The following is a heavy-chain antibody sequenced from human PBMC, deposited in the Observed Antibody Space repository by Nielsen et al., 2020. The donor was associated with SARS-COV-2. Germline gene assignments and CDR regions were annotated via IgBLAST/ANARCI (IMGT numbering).Heavy chain of an antibody. Sequence: VKVSCKASGYTFTSYDINWVRQATGQGLEWMGWMNPNSGNTGYAQKFQGRVTMTRNTSISTAYMELSSLRSEDTAVYYCARAKRGGYYYYYGMDVWGQGTTVTVSS. CDR1: GYTFTSYD. D-gene: IGHD6-13*01. V-gene: IGHV1-8*01. CDR3: ARAKRGGYYYYYGMDV. J-gene: IGHJ6*02. CDR2: MNPNSGNT.